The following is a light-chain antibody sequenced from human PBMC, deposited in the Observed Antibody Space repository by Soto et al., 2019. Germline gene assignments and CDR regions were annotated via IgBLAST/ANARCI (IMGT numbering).Light chain of an antibody. Sequence: SALTQPASVSGSPEQSITISCTGTSSDVGAYNLVSWYQQHPGKAPRLIIYEDSKRPSGISPRFSGSKSDNTASLTISGLRAEDEAHYHFCSYAGSRTFVFGGGTKLTVL. CDR3: CSYAGSRTFV. J-gene: IGLJ3*02. CDR1: SSDVGAYNL. V-gene: IGLV2-23*01. CDR2: EDS.